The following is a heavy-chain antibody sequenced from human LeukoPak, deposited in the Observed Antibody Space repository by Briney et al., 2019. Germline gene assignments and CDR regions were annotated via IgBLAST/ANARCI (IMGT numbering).Heavy chain of an antibody. V-gene: IGHV4-39*01. J-gene: IGHJ4*02. CDR3: ARGGGGYCSGGSCYYGPYYFDY. CDR1: GGSISSSSYY. D-gene: IGHD2-15*01. CDR2: IYYSGST. Sequence: SETLSLTCTVSGGSISSSSYYWGWIRQPPGKGLEWIGSIYYSGSTYYNPSLKSRVTISVDTSKNQFSLKLSSVTAADTAVYYCARGGGGYCSGGSCYYGPYYFDYWGQGTLVTVSS.